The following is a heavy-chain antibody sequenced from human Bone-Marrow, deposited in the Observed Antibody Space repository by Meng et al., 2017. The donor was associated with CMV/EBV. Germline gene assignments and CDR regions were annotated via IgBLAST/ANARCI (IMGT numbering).Heavy chain of an antibody. Sequence: GESLKISCAASGFTFSDYYMSWIRQAPGKGLEWVSYISSSGSTIYYADSVKGRFTISRDNAKNSLYLQMNSLRAEDTAVYYCAREWVTTSADGMDVWGQGTTVTVSS. CDR2: ISSSGSTI. D-gene: IGHD4-11*01. CDR3: AREWVTTSADGMDV. CDR1: GFTFSDYY. J-gene: IGHJ6*02. V-gene: IGHV3-11*01.